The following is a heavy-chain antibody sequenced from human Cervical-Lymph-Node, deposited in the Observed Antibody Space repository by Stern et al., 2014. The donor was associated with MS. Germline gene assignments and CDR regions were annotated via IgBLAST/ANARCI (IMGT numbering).Heavy chain of an antibody. D-gene: IGHD4-17*01. CDR2: IYWDDDG. J-gene: IGHJ6*02. CDR1: GFSLSTSGVG. CDR3: AHTTVTFDEAYGLDV. V-gene: IGHV2-5*02. Sequence: QVTLRESGPTLVKPTQTLTLTCTFSGFSLSTSGVGVGWIRQPPGKALEWLAVIYWDDDGRDRHSLKSRLTITQETPQNQLVLTMANMDPVDTATYYCAHTTVTFDEAYGLDVWGQGTTVTVSS.